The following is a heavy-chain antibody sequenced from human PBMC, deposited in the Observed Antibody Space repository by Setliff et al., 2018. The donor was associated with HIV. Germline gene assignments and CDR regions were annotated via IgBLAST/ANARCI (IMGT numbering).Heavy chain of an antibody. D-gene: IGHD6-6*01. Sequence: SETLSLTCTVSGGSISSGSYYWSWIRQPAGKGLEWIGRIYTSGSTNYNPSLKSRVTISVDTSKNQFSLKLSSVTAADTAVYYCARSRGRWQLVIYYWGQGTLVT. CDR2: IYTSGST. V-gene: IGHV4-61*02. CDR3: ARSRGRWQLVIYY. J-gene: IGHJ4*02. CDR1: GGSISSGSYY.